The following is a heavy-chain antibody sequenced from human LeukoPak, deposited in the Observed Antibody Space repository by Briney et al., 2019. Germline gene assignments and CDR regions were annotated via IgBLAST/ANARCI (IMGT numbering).Heavy chain of an antibody. CDR1: GFTFSSYA. D-gene: IGHD2-15*01. CDR2: ISGSGGST. CDR3: AREGYCSGGSCYGSLVYYYYGMDV. V-gene: IGHV3-23*01. J-gene: IGHJ6*02. Sequence: GGSLRLSCAASGFTFSSYAMSWVRQAPGKGLEWVSAISGSGGSTYYADSVKGRFTISRDNAKNSLYLQMNSLRAEDTAVYYCAREGYCSGGSCYGSLVYYYYGMDVWGQGTTVTVSS.